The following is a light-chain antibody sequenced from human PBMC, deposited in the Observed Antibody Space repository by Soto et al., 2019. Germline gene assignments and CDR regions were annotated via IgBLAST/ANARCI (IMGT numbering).Light chain of an antibody. CDR2: EVS. J-gene: IGLJ1*01. CDR3: SSYAGSSNV. V-gene: IGLV2-8*01. Sequence: QSALTQPASVSGSPGQPITISCTGTSSDVGANNYVSWYQHHPGKAPKLLIYEVSNRPSGVPDRFSGSKSGNTASLTVSGLQAEDEADYYCSSYAGSSNVFGTGTKLTVL. CDR1: SSDVGANNY.